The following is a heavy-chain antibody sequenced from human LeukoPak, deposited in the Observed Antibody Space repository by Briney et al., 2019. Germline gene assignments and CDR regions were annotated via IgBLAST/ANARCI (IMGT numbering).Heavy chain of an antibody. Sequence: ASVKVSCKASGYTFTSYAMHWVRQAPGQRLEWMGWINAGNGNTKYSQKFQGSVTITRDTSASTAYMELSSLRSEDTAVYYCARDPDTAMVMRNWFDPWGQGTLVTVSS. D-gene: IGHD5-18*01. CDR2: INAGNGNT. CDR1: GYTFTSYA. CDR3: ARDPDTAMVMRNWFDP. J-gene: IGHJ5*02. V-gene: IGHV1-3*01.